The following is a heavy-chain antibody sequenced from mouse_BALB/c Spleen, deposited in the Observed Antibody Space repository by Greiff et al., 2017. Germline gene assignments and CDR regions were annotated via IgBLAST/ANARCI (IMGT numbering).Heavy chain of an antibody. CDR3: ATNWDGAMDY. CDR2: ISSGGSYT. CDR1: GFTFSSYA. Sequence: EVQVVESGGGLVKPGGSLKLSCAASGFTFSSYAMSWVRQSPEKRLEWVAEISSGGSYTYYPDTVTGRFTISRDNAKNTLYLEMSSLRSEDTAMYYCATNWDGAMDYWGQGTSVTVSS. V-gene: IGHV5-9-4*01. D-gene: IGHD4-1*01. J-gene: IGHJ4*01.